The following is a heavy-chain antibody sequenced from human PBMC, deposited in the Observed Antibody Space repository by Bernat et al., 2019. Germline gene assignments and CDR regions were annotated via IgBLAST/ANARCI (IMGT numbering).Heavy chain of an antibody. V-gene: IGHV3-30*18. CDR3: AKDYTEYYYGSGSYFDY. Sequence: QVQLVESGGGVVQPGRSLRLSCAASGFTFSSYGMHWVRQAPGKGLEWVAVISYDGSNKYYADSVKGRFTTSRDNSKNTLYLQMNSLRAEDTAVYYCAKDYTEYYYGSGSYFDYWGQGTLVTVSS. CDR1: GFTFSSYG. J-gene: IGHJ4*02. D-gene: IGHD3-10*01. CDR2: ISYDGSNK.